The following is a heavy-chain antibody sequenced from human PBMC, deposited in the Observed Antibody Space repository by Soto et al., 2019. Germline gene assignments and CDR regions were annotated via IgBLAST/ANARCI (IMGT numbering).Heavy chain of an antibody. CDR3: ARSNCISTSCYAGSPDYYYGMDV. V-gene: IGHV3-30-3*01. D-gene: IGHD2-2*01. Sequence: PGGSLRLSCAASGFTFSSYAMHWVRQAPGKGLEWVAVISYDGSNKYYADSVKGRFTISRDNSKNTLYLQMNSLRAEDTAVYYCARSNCISTSCYAGSPDYYYGMDVWGQGT. CDR1: GFTFSSYA. CDR2: ISYDGSNK. J-gene: IGHJ6*01.